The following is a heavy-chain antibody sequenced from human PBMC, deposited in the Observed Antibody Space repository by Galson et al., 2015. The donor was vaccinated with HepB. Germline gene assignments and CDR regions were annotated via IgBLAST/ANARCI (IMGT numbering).Heavy chain of an antibody. CDR3: ARFKSGRGLGGMDV. V-gene: IGHV3-48*01. Sequence: SLRLSCAASGFTFSSYSMNWVRQAPGKGLEWVSYISSSSSTIYYADSVKGRFTISRDNAKNSLYLQMNGLRAEDTAVYYCARFKSGRGLGGMDVWGQGTTVTVSS. D-gene: IGHD1-26*01. CDR2: ISSSSSTI. CDR1: GFTFSSYS. J-gene: IGHJ6*02.